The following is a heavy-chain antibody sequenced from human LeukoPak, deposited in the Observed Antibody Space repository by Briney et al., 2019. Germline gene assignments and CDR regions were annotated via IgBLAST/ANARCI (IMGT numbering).Heavy chain of an antibody. CDR2: ISAYNGDT. CDR1: GYIFAHNG. CDR3: ARAAVDGMDV. J-gene: IGHJ6*02. V-gene: IGHV1-18*01. D-gene: IGHD4-23*01. Sequence: ASVKVSCKTSGYIFAHNGISWVRQAPGQGPEWMGWISAYNGDTNYAQNFQGRVTMTRDTSTSTVYMELRSLRSDDTAVYYCARAAVDGMDVWGQGTTVTVSS.